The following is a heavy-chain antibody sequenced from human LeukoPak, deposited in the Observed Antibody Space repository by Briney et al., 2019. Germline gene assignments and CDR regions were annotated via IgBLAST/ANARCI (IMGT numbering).Heavy chain of an antibody. CDR3: AKDLAARPGGYYGMDV. CDR1: GFTFSSYW. CDR2: TNRDGGST. D-gene: IGHD2-2*01. V-gene: IGHV3-74*01. Sequence: GGSLRLSCAASGFTFSSYWMHWVRQAPGKGLVWVSRTNRDGGSTNYADSVKGRFTISRDNAKNTLYLQMNSLRGEDTALYYCAKDLAARPGGYYGMDVWGQGTTVTVSS. J-gene: IGHJ6*02.